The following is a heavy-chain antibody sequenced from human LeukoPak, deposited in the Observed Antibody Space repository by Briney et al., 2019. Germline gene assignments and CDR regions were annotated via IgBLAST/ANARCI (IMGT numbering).Heavy chain of an antibody. D-gene: IGHD6-6*01. CDR3: ARDVAEYSSSSYWFDP. J-gene: IGHJ5*02. CDR2: IIPILGTT. Sequence: SVKLSCKASGGTFSSYAISWVRQAPGQGLEWMGRIIPILGTTNNAQKFQGRVTITADKSTSTAYMELSSLRSEDTAVYYCARDVAEYSSSSYWFDPWGQGTLVTVSS. V-gene: IGHV1-69*04. CDR1: GGTFSSYA.